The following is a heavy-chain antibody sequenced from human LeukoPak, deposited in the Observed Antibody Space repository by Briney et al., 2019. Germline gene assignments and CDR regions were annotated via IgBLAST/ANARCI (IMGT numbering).Heavy chain of an antibody. Sequence: GGSLRLSCGAAGFTFSIYWMHWVRQVPGKGLVWVSHVNGNGGTTTYADSVMGRFTISRDNAKNTLYLQMNSLRIEDTAVYYCARGGDGNLDYWGQGILVTVSS. CDR1: GFTFSIYW. CDR2: VNGNGGTT. J-gene: IGHJ4*02. CDR3: ARGGDGNLDY. V-gene: IGHV3-74*01. D-gene: IGHD3-16*01.